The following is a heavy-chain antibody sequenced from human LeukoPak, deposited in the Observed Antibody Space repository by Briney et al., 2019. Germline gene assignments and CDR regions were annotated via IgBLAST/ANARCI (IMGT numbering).Heavy chain of an antibody. V-gene: IGHV4-59*01. CDR3: ASTKGSSWMDYYYYYMDV. CDR1: GGSISSYY. CDR2: IYYSGST. J-gene: IGHJ6*03. D-gene: IGHD6-13*01. Sequence: SETLSLTCTVSGGSISSYYWSWIRQPPGKGLEWIGYIYYSGSTNYNPSLKSRVTISVDTSKNQFSLKLSSVTAADTAVYYCASTKGSSWMDYYYYYMDVWGKGTTVTVSS.